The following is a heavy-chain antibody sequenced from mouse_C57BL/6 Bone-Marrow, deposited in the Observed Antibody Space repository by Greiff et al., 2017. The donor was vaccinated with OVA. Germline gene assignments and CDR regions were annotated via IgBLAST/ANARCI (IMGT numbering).Heavy chain of an antibody. Sequence: EVQLQQSGPALVKPGASVKISCTASGYSFTDYHMNWVKQRNGKSLEWIGVINPNYGTTSYNQKFKGKATLTVDQSSSTAYMQLNSLTSEDSAVYYCARGEITTVVVPYYCDYWGQGTTLTVSS. D-gene: IGHD1-1*01. CDR1: GYSFTDYH. V-gene: IGHV1-39*01. CDR2: INPNYGTT. J-gene: IGHJ2*01. CDR3: ARGEITTVVVPYYCDY.